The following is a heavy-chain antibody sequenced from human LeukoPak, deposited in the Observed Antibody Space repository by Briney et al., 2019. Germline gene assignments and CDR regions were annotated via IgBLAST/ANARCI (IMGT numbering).Heavy chain of an antibody. J-gene: IGHJ4*02. CDR3: AKTHFGSRSYTIDY. V-gene: IGHV3-30*02. Sequence: GGSLRLSCAASGFTFSSYGMHWVRQAPGKGLEWVAFIRYDGSNKYYADSVKGRFTISRDNSKNTLYLQMNSLRAEDTALYYCAKTHFGSRSYTIDYSGQGTPVTVSS. CDR2: IRYDGSNK. D-gene: IGHD6-13*01. CDR1: GFTFSSYG.